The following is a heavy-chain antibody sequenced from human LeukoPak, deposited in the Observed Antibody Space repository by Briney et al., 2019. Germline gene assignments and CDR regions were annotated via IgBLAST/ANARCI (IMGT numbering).Heavy chain of an antibody. CDR2: ISSSGSTI. Sequence: GGSLRLSCAASGFTFSDYYMSWIRRAPGKGLQWVSYISSSGSTINYADSVKGRFTISRDNARNSLSLQMNSLRAEDTAVHYCASSGGGSHTVATVRYFDLWGRGTLVTVSS. CDR3: ASSGGGSHTVATVRYFDL. CDR1: GFTFSDYY. D-gene: IGHD4-17*01. V-gene: IGHV3-11*04. J-gene: IGHJ2*01.